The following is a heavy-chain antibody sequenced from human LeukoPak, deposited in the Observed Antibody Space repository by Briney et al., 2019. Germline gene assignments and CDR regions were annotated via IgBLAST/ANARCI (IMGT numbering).Heavy chain of an antibody. CDR1: GYTFTSYY. Sequence: ASVKVSCKASGYTFTSYYIHWVRQPPGQGLEWMGIINPSGGSTSYAQKFQGRVTMTRDTSTSTVYMELYSLRSEDTAVYYCARGAAMTTVDQGPGADYWGQGTLVTVSS. J-gene: IGHJ4*02. CDR3: ARGAAMTTVDQGPGADY. CDR2: INPSGGST. V-gene: IGHV1-46*01. D-gene: IGHD4-23*01.